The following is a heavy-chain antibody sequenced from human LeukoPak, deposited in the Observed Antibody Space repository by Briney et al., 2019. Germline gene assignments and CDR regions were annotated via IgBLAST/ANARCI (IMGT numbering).Heavy chain of an antibody. CDR1: GFTFRGYW. CDR2: INEDGSTT. Sequence: GGSLRLSCAATGFTFRGYWMGWVRQTPGKGLEWLANINEDGSTTYYVDSVKGRFTISRNNADNSLYLQMNSLRAEDTAVYYCARDATRGGDFDSWGQGTLVTVSS. CDR3: ARDATRGGDFDS. J-gene: IGHJ4*02. D-gene: IGHD2-15*01. V-gene: IGHV3-7*01.